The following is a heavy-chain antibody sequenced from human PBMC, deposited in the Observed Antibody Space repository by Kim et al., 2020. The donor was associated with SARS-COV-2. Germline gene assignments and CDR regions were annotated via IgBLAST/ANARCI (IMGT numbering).Heavy chain of an antibody. V-gene: IGHV3-30*18. D-gene: IGHD6-13*01. CDR3: AKDPFRYSAAGTSCPDY. CDR2: ISYDGSNK. Sequence: GGSLRLSCAASGFTFSSYGMHWVRQAPGKGLEWVAVISYDGSNKYYADSVKGRFTISRDNSKNTLYLQMNSLRAEDTAVYYCAKDPFRYSAAGTSCPDYWGQGTLVTVSS. J-gene: IGHJ4*02. CDR1: GFTFSSYG.